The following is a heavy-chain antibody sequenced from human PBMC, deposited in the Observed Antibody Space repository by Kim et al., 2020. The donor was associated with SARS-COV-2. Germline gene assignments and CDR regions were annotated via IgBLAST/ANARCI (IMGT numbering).Heavy chain of an antibody. CDR1: GGSISSYY. V-gene: IGHV4-59*08. CDR3: ARLGLGYCSGTRCYKAFD. CDR2: IYYSGST. J-gene: IGHJ3*02. Sequence: SETLSLTCTVSGGSISSYYWSWIRQPPGKGLEWIGDIYYSGSTNYNPSLKSRVTISVDTSKNQFSLKLSSVTAADTAVYSCARLGLGYCSGTRCYKAFD. D-gene: IGHD2-2*02.